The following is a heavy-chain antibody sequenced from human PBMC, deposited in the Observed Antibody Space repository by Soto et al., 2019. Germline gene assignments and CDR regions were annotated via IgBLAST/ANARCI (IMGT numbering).Heavy chain of an antibody. V-gene: IGHV3-21*01. Sequence: LRLSCAASGFTFRSFTMNWVRQAPGKGLEWVSTISSNSAYIYYTDALRGRFTISRDNAKNSLHLQMNSLRAEDRAVYYCTRDASRDSSARGWFDPWGPGTLVTVSS. D-gene: IGHD6-13*01. CDR1: GFTFRSFT. J-gene: IGHJ5*02. CDR2: ISSNSAYI. CDR3: TRDASRDSSARGWFDP.